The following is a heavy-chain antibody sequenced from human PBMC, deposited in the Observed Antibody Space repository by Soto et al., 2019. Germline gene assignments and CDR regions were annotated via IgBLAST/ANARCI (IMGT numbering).Heavy chain of an antibody. CDR2: IIPIFGTA. V-gene: IGHV1-69*01. D-gene: IGHD5-18*01. Sequence: QVQLVQSGAEVKKPGSSVKVSCKASGGTFSSYAISWVRQAPGQGLEWMGGIIPIFGTANYAQKFQGRVTITADESTSTAYRERSSLRSEDTAVYYCARDGRGYSDGGYFDYWGQGTLVTVSS. CDR3: ARDGRGYSDGGYFDY. CDR1: GGTFSSYA. J-gene: IGHJ4*02.